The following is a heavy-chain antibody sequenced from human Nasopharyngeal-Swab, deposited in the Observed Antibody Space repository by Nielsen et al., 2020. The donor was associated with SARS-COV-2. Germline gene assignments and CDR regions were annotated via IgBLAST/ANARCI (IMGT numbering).Heavy chain of an antibody. CDR3: ARWDIFGDERFDF. Sequence: SGPTLVKPTQTVTLTCTCSGFSLTSNGEGVGGIRQPPGKALEWLAVIYWDDDKRYSPSLRSRLTITKDTSKNQVVLKLTDMAPVDTATYFCARWDIFGDERFDFWGQGTLVAVSS. CDR1: GFSLTSNGEG. J-gene: IGHJ4*02. V-gene: IGHV2-5*02. CDR2: IYWDDDK. D-gene: IGHD3-3*02.